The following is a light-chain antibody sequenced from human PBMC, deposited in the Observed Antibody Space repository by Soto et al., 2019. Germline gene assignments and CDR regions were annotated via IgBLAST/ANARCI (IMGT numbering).Light chain of an antibody. CDR2: DVS. J-gene: IGLJ7*01. Sequence: SALTQPASVSGSPGQSVTISCTGTSSDVGGYNYVSWYQQHPGKAPKLLFDDVSNRPSGTSNRFSGCRSGNTASLTISGLQAQDGANYYCSSYTSNSTLVFGGGTQLTVL. CDR3: SSYTSNSTLV. CDR1: SSDVGGYNY. V-gene: IGLV2-14*01.